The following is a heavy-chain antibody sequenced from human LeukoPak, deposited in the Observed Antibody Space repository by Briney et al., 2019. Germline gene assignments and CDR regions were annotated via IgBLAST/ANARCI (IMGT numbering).Heavy chain of an antibody. CDR3: ARDGGYSSGQALGY. J-gene: IGHJ4*02. Sequence: PGGSLRLSCAASGFTFSSYAMHWVRQAPGKGLEWVAVISYDGSNKYYADSVKGRFTISRDNSKNTLYLQMNSLRAEDTAVYYCARDGGYSSGQALGYWGQGTLVTVSS. D-gene: IGHD6-19*01. CDR2: ISYDGSNK. CDR1: GFTFSSYA. V-gene: IGHV3-30-3*01.